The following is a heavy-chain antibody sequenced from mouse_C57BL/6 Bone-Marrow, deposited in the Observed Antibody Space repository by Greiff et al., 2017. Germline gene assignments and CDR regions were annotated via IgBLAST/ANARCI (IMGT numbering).Heavy chain of an antibody. V-gene: IGHV14-4*01. CDR3: TTPITTVVATDY. D-gene: IGHD1-1*01. Sequence: VQLQQSGAELVRPGASVKLSCTASGFNIKDDYMPWVKQRPEQGLEWIGWIDPENGDTEYASKFQGKATITADTSSNTAYLQLSSLTSEDTAVYYCTTPITTVVATDYWGQGTTLTVSS. J-gene: IGHJ2*01. CDR2: IDPENGDT. CDR1: GFNIKDDY.